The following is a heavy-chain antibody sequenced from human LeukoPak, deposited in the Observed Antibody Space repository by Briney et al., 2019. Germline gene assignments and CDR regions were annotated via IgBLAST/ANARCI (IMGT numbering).Heavy chain of an antibody. D-gene: IGHD5-24*01. CDR2: ISSSTYT. V-gene: IGHV3-11*06. CDR3: ARDIGGYNYDY. CDR1: GFTFSDYF. Sequence: GGSLRLSCAASGFTFSDYFMSWIRQAPGKGLEWVSYISSSTYTNYAASVKGRFTISRDNAKNSLYLQMNSLRAEDTAVYYCARDIGGYNYDYWGQGTLVTVSS. J-gene: IGHJ4*02.